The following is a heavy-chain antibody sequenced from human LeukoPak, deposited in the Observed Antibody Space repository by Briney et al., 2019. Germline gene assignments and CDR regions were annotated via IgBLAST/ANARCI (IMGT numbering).Heavy chain of an antibody. V-gene: IGHV3-21*01. D-gene: IGHD3-22*01. J-gene: IGHJ4*02. CDR3: ACSTYYYDSSGFPARDY. CDR2: ISSSSSYI. Sequence: GGSLRLSCAASGFTFSSYSMNWVRQAPGEGLEWVSSISSSSSYIYYADSVKGRFTISRDNAKNSLYLQMNSLRAEDTAVYYCACSTYYYDSSGFPARDYWGQGTLVTVSS. CDR1: GFTFSSYS.